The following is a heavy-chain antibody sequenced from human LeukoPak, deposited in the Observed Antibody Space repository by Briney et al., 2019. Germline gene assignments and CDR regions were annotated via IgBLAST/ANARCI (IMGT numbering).Heavy chain of an antibody. D-gene: IGHD5-24*01. J-gene: IGHJ4*02. CDR3: ARTRDSDMYYFDS. CDR2: IYYSGST. Sequence: SETLSLTCTVSGGSISSSSYYWGWIRQPPGKGLEWIGSIYYSGSTYYNPSLKSRVTISVDTSKNQFSLKLTSVTAVDTAIYYCARTRDSDMYYFDSWGQGTLVTVS. V-gene: IGHV4-39*07. CDR1: GGSISSSSYY.